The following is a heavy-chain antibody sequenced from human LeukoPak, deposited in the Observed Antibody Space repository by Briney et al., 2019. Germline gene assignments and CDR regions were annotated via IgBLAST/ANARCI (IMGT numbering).Heavy chain of an antibody. CDR2: ISGSGGST. CDR3: AKGRSYWFDY. V-gene: IGHV3-23*01. D-gene: IGHD2-8*02. Sequence: PGGSLTLSCAASGFTFSSYAMNWLRQPPGKELEWVSAISGSGGSTYYADPVNGRFTISSDNSKNTQNQQMNAIQTEAKAVYYCAKGRSYWFDYWGQGTLVTVSS. CDR1: GFTFSSYA. J-gene: IGHJ4*02.